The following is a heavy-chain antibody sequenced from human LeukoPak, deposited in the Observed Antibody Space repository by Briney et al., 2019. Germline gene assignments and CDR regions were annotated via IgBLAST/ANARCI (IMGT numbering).Heavy chain of an antibody. Sequence: ASVKVSCKASGYTFTSYDINWVRQAPGQGLEWMGWISAYNGNTNYAQKFQGRVTMTRDTSISTAYMELSRLRSDDTAVYYCARPYTRYYYGPGSYPPGGYWGQGTLVTVSS. J-gene: IGHJ4*02. V-gene: IGHV1-2*02. D-gene: IGHD3-10*01. CDR1: GYTFTSYD. CDR2: ISAYNGNT. CDR3: ARPYTRYYYGPGSYPPGGY.